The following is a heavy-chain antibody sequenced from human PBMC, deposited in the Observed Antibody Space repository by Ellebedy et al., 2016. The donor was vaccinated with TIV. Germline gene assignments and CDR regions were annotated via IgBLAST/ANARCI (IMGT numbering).Heavy chain of an antibody. D-gene: IGHD3-3*01. CDR3: ARVEGARLNHYYYYGMDV. CDR2: ISAYNGNT. V-gene: IGHV1-18*01. J-gene: IGHJ6*02. CDR1: GYTFTSYG. Sequence: ASVKVSXXASGYTFTSYGISWVRQAPGQGLEWMGWISAYNGNTNYAQKLQGRVTMTTDTSTSTAYMELRSLRSDDTAVYYCARVEGARLNHYYYYGMDVWGQGTTVTVSS.